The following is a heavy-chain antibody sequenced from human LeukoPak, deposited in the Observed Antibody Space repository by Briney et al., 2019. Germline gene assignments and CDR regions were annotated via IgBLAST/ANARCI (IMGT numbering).Heavy chain of an antibody. CDR2: ISAYNGNT. J-gene: IGHJ5*02. V-gene: IGHV1-18*01. D-gene: IGHD6-13*01. CDR1: GYTFTSYG. Sequence: ASVKVSCTASGYTFTSYGISWVRQAPGQGLEWMGWISAYNGNTNHAQKLQGRVTMTTDTSTSTAHMELRSLRSDDTAVYYCALAAAGPSPNWFGPWGQGTLVTVSS. CDR3: ALAAAGPSPNWFGP.